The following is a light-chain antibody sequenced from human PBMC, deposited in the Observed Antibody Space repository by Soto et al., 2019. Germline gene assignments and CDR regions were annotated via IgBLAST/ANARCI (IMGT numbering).Light chain of an antibody. CDR1: IYDVGAYHY. CDR2: EVS. J-gene: IGLJ2*01. Sequence: QSVLTQPASVSGSPGQSITNACTGTIYDVGAYHYVSWYQQFPGKAPKLILYEVSNRPSGISDRFSGFRSGSTASLTVSRLQPEDDAHYYCISYTTTGALVFGGGTKLTVL. CDR3: ISYTTTGALV. V-gene: IGLV2-14*01.